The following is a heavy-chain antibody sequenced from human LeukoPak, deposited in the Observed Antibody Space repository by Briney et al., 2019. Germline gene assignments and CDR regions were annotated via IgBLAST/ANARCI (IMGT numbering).Heavy chain of an antibody. V-gene: IGHV4-61*01. J-gene: IGHJ4*02. CDR1: GGSISSSSYY. Sequence: SETLSLTCTVSGGSISSSSYYWSWVRQPPGKGLEWLGYIYYSGSTNYNPSLKSRVTISVDTSKNQFSLKLNSVTAADTAVYYCARVSGYDWESFYDYWGQGTLVTVSS. D-gene: IGHD5-12*01. CDR3: ARVSGYDWESFYDY. CDR2: IYYSGST.